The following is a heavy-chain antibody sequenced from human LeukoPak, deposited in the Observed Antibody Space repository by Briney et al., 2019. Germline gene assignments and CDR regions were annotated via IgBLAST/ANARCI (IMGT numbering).Heavy chain of an antibody. V-gene: IGHV1-2*02. D-gene: IGHD2-15*01. Sequence: ASVKVSCKASGYTFTGYYMHWVRQAPGQGLEWMGWINPDSGGTNYAQKFQGRVTMTRDTSISTAYMELSRLRSDDTAVYYCARAGVYCSGGSCWSGENWFDPWGQGTLVTVSS. CDR1: GYTFTGYY. CDR2: INPDSGGT. J-gene: IGHJ5*02. CDR3: ARAGVYCSGGSCWSGENWFDP.